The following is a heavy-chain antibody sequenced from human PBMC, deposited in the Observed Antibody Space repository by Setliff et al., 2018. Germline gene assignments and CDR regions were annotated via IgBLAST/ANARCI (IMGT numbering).Heavy chain of an antibody. CDR3: AREQRLAQTGAFDI. J-gene: IGHJ3*02. Sequence: PSETLSLTCTVSGGSISSGGYYWSWIRQHPGKGLEWIGYIYYSGSTYYNPSLKSRVTISVDTSKNQFSLKLSSVTAADTAVYYCAREQRLAQTGAFDIWGQGTMVTVSS. CDR2: IYYSGST. D-gene: IGHD6-25*01. CDR1: GGSISSGGYY. V-gene: IGHV4-31*03.